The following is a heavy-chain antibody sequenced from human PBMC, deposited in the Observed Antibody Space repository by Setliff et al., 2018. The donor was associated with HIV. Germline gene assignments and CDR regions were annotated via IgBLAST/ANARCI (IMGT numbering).Heavy chain of an antibody. Sequence: PSETLSLTCTVSGDSISTDYWTWIRQPPGKGLEWIGYIYNSASTSYNPSLKSRVTISVDTSKNQFSLKLSSVTAADTAVYYCAREKGRYFDWSHTRDAFDIWGQGTMVTVSS. CDR2: IYNSAST. V-gene: IGHV4-59*12. J-gene: IGHJ3*02. CDR3: AREKGRYFDWSHTRDAFDI. CDR1: GDSISTDY. D-gene: IGHD3-9*01.